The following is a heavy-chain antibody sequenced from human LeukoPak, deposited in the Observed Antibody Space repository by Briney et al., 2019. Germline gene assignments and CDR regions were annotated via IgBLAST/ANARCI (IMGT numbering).Heavy chain of an antibody. Sequence: GASVTVSCTASGYTFTSYAMHWVRQAPGQRLEWMGWINAGNGNTKYSQKFQGRVTITRDTSASTAYMELSSLTSEDTAVYYRARDYDYLWGSYRANHNYFDYWGQGTLVTVSS. CDR2: INAGNGNT. J-gene: IGHJ4*02. CDR3: ARDYDYLWGSYRANHNYFDY. V-gene: IGHV1-3*01. CDR1: GYTFTSYA. D-gene: IGHD3-16*02.